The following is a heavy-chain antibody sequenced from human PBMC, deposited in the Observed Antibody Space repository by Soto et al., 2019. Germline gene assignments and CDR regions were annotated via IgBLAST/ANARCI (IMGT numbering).Heavy chain of an antibody. J-gene: IGHJ5*02. CDR3: ARDPYDFWSGYYSVFGWFDP. V-gene: IGHV1-3*01. CDR2: INAGNGNT. D-gene: IGHD3-3*01. Sequence: GASVKVSCKASGYTFTSYAMHWLRQAPGQRLEWMGWINAGNGNTKYSQKFQGRVTITRDTSASTAYMELSSLRSEDTAVYYCARDPYDFWSGYYSVFGWFDPWGQGTLVTVSS. CDR1: GYTFTSYA.